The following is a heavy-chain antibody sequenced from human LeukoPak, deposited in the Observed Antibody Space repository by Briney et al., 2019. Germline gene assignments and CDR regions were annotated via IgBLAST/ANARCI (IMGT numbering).Heavy chain of an antibody. J-gene: IGHJ4*02. CDR1: GFTFSNAW. D-gene: IGHD3-10*01. CDR3: TTVLLWFGTYYFDY. V-gene: IGHV3-15*01. CDR2: IKSKTDGGTT. Sequence: PGGSLRLSCAASGFTFSNAWMSWVRQAPGKGLEWVGRIKSKTDGGTTDYAAPVKCRFTISRDDSKNTLYLQMNSLKTEDTAVYYCTTVLLWFGTYYFDYWGQGTLVTVSS.